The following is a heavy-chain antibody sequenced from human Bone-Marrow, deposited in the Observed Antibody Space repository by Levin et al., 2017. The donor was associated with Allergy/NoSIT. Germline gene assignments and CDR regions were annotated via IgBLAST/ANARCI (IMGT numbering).Heavy chain of an antibody. CDR2: IYYNGIT. CDR3: ARDGGSGSFYNRPFDF. V-gene: IGHV4-31*03. J-gene: IGHJ4*02. Sequence: SETLSLTCTVSGGSVSSGGYYWSWIRQRPGQGLEWIGYIYYNGITKYSPAYEGRAGISVNMSKNQLSLQLISVTATDTAVYYCARDGGSGSFYNRPFDFWGQGTLVTVSS. D-gene: IGHD3-10*01. CDR1: GGSVSSGGYY.